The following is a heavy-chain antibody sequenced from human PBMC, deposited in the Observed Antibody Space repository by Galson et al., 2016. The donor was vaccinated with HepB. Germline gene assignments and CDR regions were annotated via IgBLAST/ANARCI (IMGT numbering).Heavy chain of an antibody. CDR1: GFTFGSYT. V-gene: IGHV3-23*01. CDR3: VNTPGYYDGYLDH. J-gene: IGHJ4*02. Sequence: SLRLSCAASGFTFGSYTMNWVRQAPGKGLEWVSAISGCGGSTYYADSVEGRFTISRDNSKNTLYLQMNSLRAEDTALYYCVNTPGYYDGYLDHWGQGTLVTVSS. CDR2: ISGCGGST. D-gene: IGHD3-22*01.